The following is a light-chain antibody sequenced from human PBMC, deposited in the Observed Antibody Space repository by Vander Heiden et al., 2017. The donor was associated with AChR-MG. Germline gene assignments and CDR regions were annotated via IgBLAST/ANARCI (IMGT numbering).Light chain of an antibody. CDR1: QSVGTSF. Sequence: EVVLTQSPGTLSLSPGDRVPLSCRASQSVGTSFLAWYQHKPGQAPRLLIEGTSNRATGIPDRFTGSGSGTDFTLTISRLEPEDFAVYYCQHYGTTPPCTFGQGTKLEIK. CDR3: QHYGTTPPCT. CDR2: GTS. J-gene: IGKJ2*02. V-gene: IGKV3-20*01.